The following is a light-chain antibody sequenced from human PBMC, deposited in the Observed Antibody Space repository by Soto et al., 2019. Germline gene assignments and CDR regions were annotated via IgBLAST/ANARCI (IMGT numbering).Light chain of an antibody. J-gene: IGKJ4*01. CDR2: GAS. CDR3: QRYNNWPLT. CDR1: QSVSNNY. V-gene: IGKV3-20*01. Sequence: EIVLTQSPGTLSLSPGERPTLSCSASQSVSNNYLAWYQQKPGQAPRLLIYGASNRATGIPDRFSGSGSGTDFTLTISSLEPEDSAVYYCQRYNNWPLTFGGGTKVDIK.